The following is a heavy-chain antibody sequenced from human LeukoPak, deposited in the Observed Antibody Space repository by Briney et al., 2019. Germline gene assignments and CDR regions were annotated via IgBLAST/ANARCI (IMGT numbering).Heavy chain of an antibody. CDR2: ISSSSSYI. CDR1: GFTFSSYS. J-gene: IGHJ4*02. CDR3: ARLVPAAIIDY. V-gene: IGHV3-21*01. Sequence: EGSLRLSCAASGFTFSSYSMNWVRQAPGKGLEWVSSISSSSSYIYYADSVKGRFTISRDNAKNSLYLQMNSLRAEDTAVYYCARLVPAAIIDYWGQGTLVTVSS. D-gene: IGHD2-2*01.